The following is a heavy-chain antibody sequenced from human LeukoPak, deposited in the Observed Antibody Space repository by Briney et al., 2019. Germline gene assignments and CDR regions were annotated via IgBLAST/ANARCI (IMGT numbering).Heavy chain of an antibody. CDR2: ISSSGSTI. CDR3: ARVYSSTSGKGMDV. Sequence: GSLRLSCAASGFTFSGYEMNWVRQAPGKGLEWVSYISSSGSTIYYVDSVKGRFTISRDNAKNSLYLQMNSLRAEDTAVYYCARVYSSTSGKGMDVWGQGTTVTVSS. V-gene: IGHV3-48*03. D-gene: IGHD6-13*01. CDR1: GFTFSGYE. J-gene: IGHJ6*02.